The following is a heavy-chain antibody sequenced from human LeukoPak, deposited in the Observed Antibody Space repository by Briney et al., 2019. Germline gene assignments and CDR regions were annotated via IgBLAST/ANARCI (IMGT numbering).Heavy chain of an antibody. V-gene: IGHV3-21*04. CDR1: GFTFSSYS. CDR2: ISSSSSYI. J-gene: IGHJ5*02. D-gene: IGHD3-10*01. CDR3: ANWGSGSYPNNWFDP. Sequence: GGSLRLSCAASGFTFSSYSMNWVRQAPGKGLEWVSSISSSSSYIYYADSVKGRFTISRDNAKNSLYLQMNSLRAEDTAVYYCANWGSGSYPNNWFDPWGQGTLVTVSS.